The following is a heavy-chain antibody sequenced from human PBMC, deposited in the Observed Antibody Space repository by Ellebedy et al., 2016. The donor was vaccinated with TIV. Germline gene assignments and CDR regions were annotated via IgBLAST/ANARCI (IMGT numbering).Heavy chain of an antibody. J-gene: IGHJ5*02. CDR1: GFTFKSYT. D-gene: IGHD3-10*01. CDR3: ARDASGSYYAEFVWFDP. Sequence: GESLKISXAASGFTFKSYTMNWVRQAPGKGLEWVSSIRPGSTYIYYADSVKGRFTISRDNAKNSVYLQMNSLRAEDTTVYYCARDASGSYYAEFVWFDPWGQGTLVTVSS. CDR2: IRPGSTYI. V-gene: IGHV3-21*01.